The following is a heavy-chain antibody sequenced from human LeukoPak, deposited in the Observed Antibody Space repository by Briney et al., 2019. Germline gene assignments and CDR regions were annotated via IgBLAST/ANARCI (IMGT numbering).Heavy chain of an antibody. CDR1: GGSISSNNYY. J-gene: IGHJ5*02. D-gene: IGHD3-22*01. CDR3: AREPGFDSSGYLNWFDP. V-gene: IGHV4-39*02. CDR2: IYYSGST. Sequence: SETLSLTCTVSGGSISSNNYYWGWIRQPPGKGLEWIGSIYYSGSTYNNPSLKSRVTISVDTTKNQFSLKLTSVTAADTAVYYCAREPGFDSSGYLNWFDPWGQGTLVTVSS.